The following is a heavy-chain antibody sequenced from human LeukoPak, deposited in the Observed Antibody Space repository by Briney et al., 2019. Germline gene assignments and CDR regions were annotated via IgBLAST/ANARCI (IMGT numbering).Heavy chain of an antibody. D-gene: IGHD6-19*01. CDR2: MNPNSGNT. CDR3: ARELYSSGWSNWFDP. Sequence: ASVKVSCKASGYTFTSYDINWVRQATGQGLEWMGWMNPNSGNTGYAQKFQGRVTMTRNTSISTAYVELSSLRSEDTAVYYCARELYSSGWSNWFDPWGQGTLVTVSS. CDR1: GYTFTSYD. J-gene: IGHJ5*02. V-gene: IGHV1-8*01.